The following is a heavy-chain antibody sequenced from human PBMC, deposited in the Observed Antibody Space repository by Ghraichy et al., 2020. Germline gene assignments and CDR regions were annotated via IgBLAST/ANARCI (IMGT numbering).Heavy chain of an antibody. CDR1: GFIFSSYW. D-gene: IGHD6-19*01. Sequence: GGSLRLSCAASGFIFSSYWMSWVRQAPGKGLEWVANIKKDGSEKYYVDSVKGRFTISRDNAKNSLYLQMNSLRAEDTALYYCATDLGSGWYFDSWGQGTLVTVSS. CDR3: ATDLGSGWYFDS. CDR2: IKKDGSEK. J-gene: IGHJ4*02. V-gene: IGHV3-7*01.